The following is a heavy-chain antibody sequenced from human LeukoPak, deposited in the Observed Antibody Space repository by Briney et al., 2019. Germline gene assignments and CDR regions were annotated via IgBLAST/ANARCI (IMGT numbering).Heavy chain of an antibody. Sequence: SGTLSLTCTVSGGSISSSSYHWGWIRQPPGKGPEWIGSIYYSGSTYYNPSLKSRVTISVDTSKNQFSLKLSSVTAADTAVYYCARFRDLFDYWGQGTLVTVSS. J-gene: IGHJ4*02. CDR1: GGSISSSSYH. CDR2: IYYSGST. V-gene: IGHV4-39*01. CDR3: ARFRDLFDY. D-gene: IGHD5-24*01.